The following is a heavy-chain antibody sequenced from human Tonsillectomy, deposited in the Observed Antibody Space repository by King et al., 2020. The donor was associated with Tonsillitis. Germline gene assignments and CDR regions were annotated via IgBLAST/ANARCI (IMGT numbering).Heavy chain of an antibody. V-gene: IGHV4-39*07. J-gene: IGHJ4*02. CDR2: IYYSGST. Sequence: MQLQESGPGLVKPSETLSLTCTVSGGSISSSSYYWGWIRQPPGKGLEWIGSIYYSGSTYYNPSLKSRVTISVDTYKNQFSLKLSSVTAADTAVYYCARQGEVGDYYDSSGYYLPNYWGQGTLVTVSS. D-gene: IGHD3-22*01. CDR3: ARQGEVGDYYDSSGYYLPNY. CDR1: GGSISSSSYY.